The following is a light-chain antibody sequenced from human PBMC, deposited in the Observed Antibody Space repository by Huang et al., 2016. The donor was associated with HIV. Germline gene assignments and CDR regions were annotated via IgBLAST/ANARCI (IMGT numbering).Light chain of an antibody. V-gene: IGKV1-39*01. Sequence: DIQMTQSPSSLSASVGDRVIMTCRASQTITTYLNWYQQRPGKAPKLLIYAASSLQSGVPSRFCSSGSGTDFTLTISSLQPEDFATYYCRQSYSSLLTFGGGTKVAIK. J-gene: IGKJ4*01. CDR1: QTITTY. CDR2: AAS. CDR3: RQSYSSLLT.